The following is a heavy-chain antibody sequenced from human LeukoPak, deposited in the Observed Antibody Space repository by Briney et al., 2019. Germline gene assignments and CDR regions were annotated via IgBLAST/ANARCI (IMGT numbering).Heavy chain of an antibody. CDR1: GGSISSTSYY. V-gene: IGHV4-39*07. CDR2: IYYSGST. J-gene: IGHJ4*02. Sequence: SETLSLTCTVSGGSISSTSYYWGWVRQPPGKGLEWIGNIYYSGSTYYNPSLKSRVTISVDTSKNQFSLKLSSVTAADTAVYYCARVKPNTLVPDYWGQGTLVTVSS. D-gene: IGHD2-2*01. CDR3: ARVKPNTLVPDY.